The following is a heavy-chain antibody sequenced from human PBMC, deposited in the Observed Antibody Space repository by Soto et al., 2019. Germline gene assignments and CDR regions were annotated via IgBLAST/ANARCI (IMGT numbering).Heavy chain of an antibody. J-gene: IGHJ6*03. CDR3: ARSGEDCSSTSCYAGGDYYYYYMDV. CDR2: ISAYNGNT. Sequence: QVQLVQSGAEVKKPGASVKVSCKASGYTFTSYGISWVRQAPGQGLEWMGWISAYNGNTNYGQKLQGRVTMTTGTSSSTVYMELRSLRFDDTAVYYVARSGEDCSSTSCYAGGDYYYYYMDVWGKGTTVTVSS. V-gene: IGHV1-18*01. D-gene: IGHD2-2*01. CDR1: GYTFTSYG.